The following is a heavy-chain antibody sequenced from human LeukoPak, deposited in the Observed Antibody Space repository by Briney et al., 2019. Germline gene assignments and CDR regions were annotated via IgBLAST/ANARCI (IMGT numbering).Heavy chain of an antibody. V-gene: IGHV1-69*05. Sequence: SVKVSCKASGGTFSSYAISWVRQAPGQGLEWMGGIIPIFGTANYAQKFQGRVTITTDESTSTAYMELSSLRSDDTAVYYCARASSGWYDRTKYYFDYWGQGTLVTVSS. CDR2: IIPIFGTA. CDR1: GGTFSSYA. D-gene: IGHD6-19*01. J-gene: IGHJ4*02. CDR3: ARASSGWYDRTKYYFDY.